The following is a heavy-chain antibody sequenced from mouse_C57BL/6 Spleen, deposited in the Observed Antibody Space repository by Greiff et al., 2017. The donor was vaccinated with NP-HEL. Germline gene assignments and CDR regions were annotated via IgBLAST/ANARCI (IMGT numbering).Heavy chain of an antibody. J-gene: IGHJ1*03. D-gene: IGHD2-10*02. CDR3: ARRAYGNYLDV. CDR1: GYSITSGYY. V-gene: IGHV3-6*01. Sequence: EVQLQESGPGLVKPSQSLSLTCSVTGYSITSGYYWNWIRQFPGNKLEWMGYISYDGSNNYNPSLKNRISITRDTSKNQFFLKLNSVTTEDTATYYCARRAYGNYLDVWGTGTTVTVSS. CDR2: ISYDGSN.